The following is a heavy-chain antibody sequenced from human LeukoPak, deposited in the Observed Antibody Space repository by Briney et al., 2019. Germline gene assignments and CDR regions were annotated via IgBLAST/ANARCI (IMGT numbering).Heavy chain of an antibody. CDR2: IIPILGIA. D-gene: IGHD3-22*01. Sequence: SVKVSFKASGGTFSSYAISWVRQAPGQGLEWMGRIIPILGIANYAQKFQGRVTITADKSTSTAYMELSSLRSEDTAVYYCANQYPNYYDSSGYSPPGYWGQGTLVTVSS. J-gene: IGHJ4*02. CDR1: GGTFSSYA. CDR3: ANQYPNYYDSSGYSPPGY. V-gene: IGHV1-69*04.